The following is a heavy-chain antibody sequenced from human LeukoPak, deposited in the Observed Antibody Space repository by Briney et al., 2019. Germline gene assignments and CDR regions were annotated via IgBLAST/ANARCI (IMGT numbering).Heavy chain of an antibody. Sequence: ASVKVSCKASGYTFTGYYMHWVRRAPGQGLEWMGWINPNSGGTNYAQKFQGRVTMTRDTSISTAYMELSRLRSDDTAVYYCACSTSLMGAFDIWGQGTMVTVSS. CDR1: GYTFTGYY. CDR2: INPNSGGT. V-gene: IGHV1-2*02. CDR3: ACSTSLMGAFDI. D-gene: IGHD2-2*01. J-gene: IGHJ3*02.